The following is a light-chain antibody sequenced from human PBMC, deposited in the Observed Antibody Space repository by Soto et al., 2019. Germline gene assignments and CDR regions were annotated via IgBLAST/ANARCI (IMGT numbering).Light chain of an antibody. V-gene: IGKV2-30*01. CDR2: KVS. CDR3: MQGTHWPPYS. Sequence: DVVMTQSPLSLPVTLGQPASISCRSSQSLVYSDGNTYLTWFQQRPGQSPRRLIYKVSNRDSGVPERFSGSGSGTDFTLRISRVEADDVGVYYCMQGTHWPPYSFGQGTKLEIK. CDR1: QSLVYSDGNTY. J-gene: IGKJ2*01.